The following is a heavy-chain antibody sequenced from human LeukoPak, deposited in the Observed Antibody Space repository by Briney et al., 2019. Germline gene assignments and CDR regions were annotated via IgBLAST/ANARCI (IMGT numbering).Heavy chain of an antibody. Sequence: SVKVSCKASGGTFSSYAISWVRQAPGQGLEWMGRIIPIFGIANYAQKFQGRVTITADKSTSTAYMELSSLRSEDTAVYYCARTRTYYDILTGYYKYYYYGMDIWGQGTTVTVSS. J-gene: IGHJ6*02. CDR1: GGTFSSYA. V-gene: IGHV1-69*04. CDR2: IIPIFGIA. CDR3: ARTRTYYDILTGYYKYYYYGMDI. D-gene: IGHD3-9*01.